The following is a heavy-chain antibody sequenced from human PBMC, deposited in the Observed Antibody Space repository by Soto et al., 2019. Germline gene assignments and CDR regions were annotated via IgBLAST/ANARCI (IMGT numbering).Heavy chain of an antibody. CDR1: GFNFNFYW. V-gene: IGHV3-74*01. CDR2: ISGDGTIT. J-gene: IGHJ5*02. CDR3: VRDSPTNLEDPYTVASWFDP. D-gene: IGHD5-12*01. Sequence: EALLVESGGGLVQPGGSLRLSCAASGFNFNFYWMHWVRQAPGKGLVWVSRISGDGTITNYADSVKGRFTISRDNAKNTLFLQMDSLRVEDTAVYYCVRDSPTNLEDPYTVASWFDPWGQGTQVTVSS.